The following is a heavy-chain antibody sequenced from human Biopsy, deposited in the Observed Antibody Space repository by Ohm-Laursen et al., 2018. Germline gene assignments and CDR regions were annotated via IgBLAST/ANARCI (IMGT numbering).Heavy chain of an antibody. CDR3: TRSQGYYFDH. Sequence: GSSVKVSCKVSGGTFNSHVITWVRQAPGQGLQWMGIINPRGGDATSPQRFQDRVTMTRDMSTSTVYMELSSLRSDDTAIYYCTRSQGYYFDHWGQGTLVSVSS. CDR1: GGTFNSHV. CDR2: INPRGGDA. J-gene: IGHJ4*02. V-gene: IGHV1-46*02.